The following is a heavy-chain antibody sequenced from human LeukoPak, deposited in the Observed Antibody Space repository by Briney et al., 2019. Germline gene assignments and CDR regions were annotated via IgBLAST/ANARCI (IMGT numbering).Heavy chain of an antibody. Sequence: PGGSLRLSCAASGFTFSSYSMNWVRQAPGKGLEWVSSISRGSGSIYYADSLKGRFTTSRDNAKNSLYLQMNSLRVEDTAVYYCARAPPYCGGDCSDWYFDLWGRGTLVTVSS. CDR1: GFTFSSYS. D-gene: IGHD2-21*02. V-gene: IGHV3-21*01. CDR3: ARAPPYCGGDCSDWYFDL. CDR2: ISRGSGSI. J-gene: IGHJ2*01.